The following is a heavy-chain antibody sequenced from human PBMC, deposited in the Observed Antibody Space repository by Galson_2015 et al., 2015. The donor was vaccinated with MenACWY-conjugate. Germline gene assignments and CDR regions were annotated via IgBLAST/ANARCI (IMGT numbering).Heavy chain of an antibody. CDR1: GFTFSDYW. V-gene: IGHV3-7*03. D-gene: IGHD3-16*01. CDR3: GRDRTYASENYYDAVDF. Sequence: SLRLSCAASGFTFSDYWMTWVRQAPGKGLEWVANINRDGSNKNYVDSVKGRFTISRENARNSLYLQMNTLRAEDAAVYYCGRDRTYASENYYDAVDFWSPGTMVTVCS. CDR2: INRDGSNK. J-gene: IGHJ3*01.